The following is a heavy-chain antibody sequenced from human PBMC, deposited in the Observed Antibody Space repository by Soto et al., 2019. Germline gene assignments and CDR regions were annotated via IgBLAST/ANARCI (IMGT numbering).Heavy chain of an antibody. J-gene: IGHJ6*02. D-gene: IGHD5-18*01. V-gene: IGHV1-2*02. CDR2: INPNSGGT. Sequence: ASVKVSCKASGYTFTGYYMHWVRQAPGQGLEWMGWINPNSGGTNYAQKFQGRVTMTRDTSISTAYMELSRLRSDDTAVYYCASPADMVSVSSYYGMDVWGQGTTVTVSS. CDR1: GYTFTGYY. CDR3: ASPADMVSVSSYYGMDV.